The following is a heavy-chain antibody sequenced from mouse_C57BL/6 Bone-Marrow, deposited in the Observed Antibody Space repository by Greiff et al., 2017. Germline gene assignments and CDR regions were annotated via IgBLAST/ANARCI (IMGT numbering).Heavy chain of an antibody. D-gene: IGHD1-1*01. CDR3: ARYRYGSSHWYFDV. Sequence: VQLQQPGAELVKPGASVKLSCKASGYTFTSYWMHWVKQRPGQGLEWIGMIHPNSGSTNYNEKFKSKATLTVDKSSSTAYMQLSSLTSEDSAVYYCARYRYGSSHWYFDVWGTGTTVTVSS. CDR1: GYTFTSYW. J-gene: IGHJ1*03. CDR2: IHPNSGST. V-gene: IGHV1-64*01.